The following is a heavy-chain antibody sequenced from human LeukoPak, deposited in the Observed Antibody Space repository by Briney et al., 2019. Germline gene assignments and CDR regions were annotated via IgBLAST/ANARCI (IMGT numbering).Heavy chain of an antibody. Sequence: PGGSLRLSCTASGFTFGDYAMSWVRQAPGKGLEWVGFIRSKAYGGTTEYAASVKGRFTISRDDSKSIAYLQMNSLKTEDTAVYYCARDTGYSSSWYHQQVGYWGQGTLVTVSS. CDR1: GFTFGDYA. CDR2: IRSKAYGGTT. J-gene: IGHJ4*02. D-gene: IGHD6-13*01. V-gene: IGHV3-49*04. CDR3: ARDTGYSSSWYHQQVGY.